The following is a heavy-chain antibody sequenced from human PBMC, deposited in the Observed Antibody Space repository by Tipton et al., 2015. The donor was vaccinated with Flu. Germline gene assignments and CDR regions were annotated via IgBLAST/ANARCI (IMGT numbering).Heavy chain of an antibody. V-gene: IGHV4-4*07. Sequence: VKPSETLSLTCTVSGGFISTYYWIWIRQPAGKGLEWIGRIFSSGTTNYNPSLKSRVTMSVDTSKNQFSLRLASVTAADTAMYYCARGSQASDRPFDYWGQGTLVTVSS. CDR1: GGFISTYY. CDR3: ARGSQASDRPFDY. J-gene: IGHJ4*02. D-gene: IGHD2-15*01. CDR2: IFSSGTT.